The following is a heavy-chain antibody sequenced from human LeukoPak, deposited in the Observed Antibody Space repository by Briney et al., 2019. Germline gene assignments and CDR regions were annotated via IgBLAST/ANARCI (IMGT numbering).Heavy chain of an antibody. J-gene: IGHJ4*02. CDR1: GDSVSSNSAA. CDR2: TYYRSRWYN. V-gene: IGHV6-1*01. CDR3: ARSTGWLNGH. D-gene: IGHD2-8*02. Sequence: SQTLSLTCAISGDSVSSNSAAWTWIRQSPSRGLEWLGRTYYRSRWYNDYAVSVKGRITINPDTSKNQFSLQLNSVTAEDTAVYYCARSTGWLNGHWGQGTLVTVSS.